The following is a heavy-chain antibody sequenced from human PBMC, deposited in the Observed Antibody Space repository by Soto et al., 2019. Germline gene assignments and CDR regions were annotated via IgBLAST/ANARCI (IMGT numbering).Heavy chain of an antibody. J-gene: IGHJ3*02. V-gene: IGHV1-18*04. CDR3: AREGLRLGDYDALDI. D-gene: IGHD3-16*01. CDR2: MSGYTGNR. Sequence: VQLVQSGPEMKKPGASVKVSCKASGYTFSSYGISWVRQAPGQGLEWMGWMSGYTGNRKHSERFLARVTMTTDTSTSTAYMELRSLRPDDTAVYYCAREGLRLGDYDALDIWGQGTMVTVSS. CDR1: GYTFSSYG.